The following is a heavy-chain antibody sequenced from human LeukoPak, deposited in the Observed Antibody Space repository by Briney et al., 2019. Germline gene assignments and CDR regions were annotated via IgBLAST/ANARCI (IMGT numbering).Heavy chain of an antibody. CDR1: GYTFTSYY. D-gene: IGHD5-12*01. Sequence: EASVKVSCKASGYTFTSYYMHWVRQAPGQGLEWMRIINPSGGSTSYAQKFQGRVTMTRDTSTSTVYMELSSLRSEDTAVYYCAREPNIVAAFDYWGQGTLVTVSS. V-gene: IGHV1-46*01. J-gene: IGHJ4*02. CDR2: INPSGGST. CDR3: AREPNIVAAFDY.